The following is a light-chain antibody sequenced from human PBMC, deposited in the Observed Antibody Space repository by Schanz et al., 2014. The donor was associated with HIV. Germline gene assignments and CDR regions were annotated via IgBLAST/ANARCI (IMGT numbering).Light chain of an antibody. CDR1: QSVGTM. CDR2: RIS. Sequence: EIVMTQSPATLSVSPGDTVTLSCRASQSVGTMLDWFQQKPGQSPRLVIFRISTRATGIPARFSGSGSGTEFSLTISSLQSEDSAVYYCQQYNDWPPITFGQGTRLEIK. J-gene: IGKJ5*01. CDR3: QQYNDWPPIT. V-gene: IGKV3-15*01.